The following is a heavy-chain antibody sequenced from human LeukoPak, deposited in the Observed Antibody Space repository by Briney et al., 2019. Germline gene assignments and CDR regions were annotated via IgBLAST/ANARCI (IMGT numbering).Heavy chain of an antibody. J-gene: IGHJ4*02. V-gene: IGHV4-34*01. CDR3: ARLLGWQSRFDY. Sequence: NPSETLSLTCAVYGGSFSGYYWSWIRQPPGKGLEWIGEINHSGSTNYNPSLKSRVTISVDTSKNQFSLKLSSVTAADTAVYYCARLLGWQSRFDYWGQGTLVTVSS. CDR1: GGSFSGYY. CDR2: INHSGST. D-gene: IGHD2/OR15-2a*01.